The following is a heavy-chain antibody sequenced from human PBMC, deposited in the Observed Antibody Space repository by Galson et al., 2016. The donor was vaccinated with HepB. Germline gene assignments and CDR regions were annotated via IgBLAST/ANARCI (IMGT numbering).Heavy chain of an antibody. J-gene: IGHJ3*02. V-gene: IGHV3-74*01. D-gene: IGHD3-22*01. CDR2: INSDGSNS. Sequence: SLRLSCAASGFSLSNYWMHWARQAPGKGLVWVARINSDGSNSIYTDSVKGRFTISRDNSGNTVDLQMNSLRAEDTAVYYCARAAHSSGYCDVFDIWGQGTKVTVSS. CDR3: ARAAHSSGYCDVFDI. CDR1: GFSLSNYW.